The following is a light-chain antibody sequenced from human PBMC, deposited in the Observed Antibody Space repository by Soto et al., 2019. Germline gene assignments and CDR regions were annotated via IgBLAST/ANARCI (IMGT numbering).Light chain of an antibody. CDR3: QQFSSYPLT. Sequence: EFVLTQSPGTLSLSPVERATLSCRASQTVRNNYLAWYQQEPGQAPRLPIYDASSRATGIPDRFSGGGSGTDFTLTVSRLEPEDFAVYYCQQFSSYPLTFGGGTKVDIK. V-gene: IGKV3-20*01. J-gene: IGKJ4*01. CDR2: DAS. CDR1: QTVRNNY.